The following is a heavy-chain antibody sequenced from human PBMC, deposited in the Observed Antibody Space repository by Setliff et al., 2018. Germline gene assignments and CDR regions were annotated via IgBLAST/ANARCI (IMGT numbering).Heavy chain of an antibody. CDR3: ERLVRHCTRISCQRTSEADL. Sequence: SVKVSCKASGGTFSNYAISWVRQAPGQGLEWMGGIIPMFRSGNYAQRFQGRVTITADESTSTVYMELTSLRAEDTAVYYCERLVRHCTRISCQRTSEADLWGQGTQVTVSS. V-gene: IGHV1-69*13. J-gene: IGHJ5*02. CDR1: GGTFSNYA. D-gene: IGHD2-15*01. CDR2: IIPMFRSG.